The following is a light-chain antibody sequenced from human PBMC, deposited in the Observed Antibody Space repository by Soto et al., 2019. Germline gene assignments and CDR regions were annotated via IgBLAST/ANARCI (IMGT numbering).Light chain of an antibody. Sequence: EIVLTQSPGTLSLSPGERATLSCRASQSVSNTYLAWYQQKPGQAPRLLMFGASSRATGIPDRFSGSGSGTDFTLTISSLEPEDFAVYYCQQRSNWPITFGQGTRLEIK. CDR2: GAS. V-gene: IGKV3D-20*02. J-gene: IGKJ5*01. CDR3: QQRSNWPIT. CDR1: QSVSNTY.